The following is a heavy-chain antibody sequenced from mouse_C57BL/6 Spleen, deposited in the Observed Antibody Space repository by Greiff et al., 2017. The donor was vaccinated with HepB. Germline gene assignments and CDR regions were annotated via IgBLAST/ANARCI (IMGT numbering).Heavy chain of an antibody. CDR1: GYTFTSYW. J-gene: IGHJ2*01. D-gene: IGHD3-2*02. Sequence: QVQLQQSGAELVKPGASVKLSCKASGYTFTSYWMQWVKQRPGQGLEWIGEIDPSDSYTNYNQKFKGKATLTVDTSSSTAYMQLSSLTSEDSAVYYCARMGGRQRRLRDWGQGTTLTVSS. CDR2: IDPSDSYT. CDR3: ARMGGRQRRLRD. V-gene: IGHV1-50*01.